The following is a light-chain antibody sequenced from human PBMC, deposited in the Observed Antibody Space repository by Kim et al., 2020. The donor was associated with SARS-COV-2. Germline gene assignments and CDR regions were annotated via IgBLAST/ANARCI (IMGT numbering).Light chain of an antibody. CDR2: GKD. Sequence: SELTQDPAVSVALGQTVRITCQGDSLRSFYASWYQQKPGQAPVLVIYGKDNRPSGIPDRFSGSSSGNTASLTITGAQAEDEADYYCNSRDNSGNHLTVFGGGTQLTVL. J-gene: IGLJ2*01. CDR1: SLRSFY. V-gene: IGLV3-19*01. CDR3: NSRDNSGNHLTV.